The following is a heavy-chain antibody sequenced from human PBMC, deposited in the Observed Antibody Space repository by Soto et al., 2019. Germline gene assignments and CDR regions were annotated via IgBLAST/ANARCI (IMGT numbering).Heavy chain of an antibody. D-gene: IGHD5-12*01. J-gene: IGHJ6*02. Sequence: ASVKVSCKVSGYTLTELAMHWVRQAPGKGLEWMGGFDPEDGETIYAQKFQGRVTMTEDTSTDTAYMELSSLRSEDTAVYYCATDPGKEIVGYYYYGLHVRGQGTTVPVSS. CDR2: FDPEDGET. CDR3: ATDPGKEIVGYYYYGLHV. V-gene: IGHV1-24*01. CDR1: GYTLTELA.